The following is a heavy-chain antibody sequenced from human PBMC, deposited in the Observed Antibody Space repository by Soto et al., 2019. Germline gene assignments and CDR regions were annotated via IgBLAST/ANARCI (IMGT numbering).Heavy chain of an antibody. D-gene: IGHD3-10*01. CDR3: AKARHYGSGSYYSDAFDI. J-gene: IGHJ3*02. Sequence: GVSLRLPCAACGFTCDVYPVLWVRHAPGKGLEWVSGISWNSGSIGYADSVKGRFTISRDNAKNSLYLQMNSLRAEDTALYYCAKARHYGSGSYYSDAFDIWGQGTMVTVSS. V-gene: IGHV3-9*01. CDR2: ISWNSGSI. CDR1: GFTCDVYP.